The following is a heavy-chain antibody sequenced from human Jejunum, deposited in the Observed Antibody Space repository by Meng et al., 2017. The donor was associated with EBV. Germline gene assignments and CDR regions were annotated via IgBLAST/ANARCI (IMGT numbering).Heavy chain of an antibody. J-gene: IGHJ4*02. CDR1: GYTFTGFF. CDR3: ARDYSDSRRQGY. Sequence: QVQLVQSGAEVKQPGASVRVSCKASGYTFTGFFMHWVRQAPGQGLEWMGRINPNSGGTSYTQKFQGRVTMTRDTSITTAYMELSRLGSDDTAVYYCARDYSDSRRQGYWGQGTLVTVSS. CDR2: INPNSGGT. D-gene: IGHD3-22*01. V-gene: IGHV1-2*06.